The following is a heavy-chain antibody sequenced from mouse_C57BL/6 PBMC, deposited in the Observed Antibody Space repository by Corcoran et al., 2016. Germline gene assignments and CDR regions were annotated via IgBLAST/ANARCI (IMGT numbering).Heavy chain of an antibody. V-gene: IGHV1-18*01. CDR1: GYTFTDYN. CDR2: INPNNGGT. J-gene: IGHJ3*01. CDR3: ARPYYYGSSRSFAY. Sequence: EVQLQQSGPELVKPGASVKIPCKASGYTFTDYNMDWVKQSHGKSLEWIGDINPNNGGTIYNQKFKGKATLTVDKSSSTAYMELRSLTSEDTAVYYCARPYYYGSSRSFAYWGQGTLVTVSA. D-gene: IGHD1-1*01.